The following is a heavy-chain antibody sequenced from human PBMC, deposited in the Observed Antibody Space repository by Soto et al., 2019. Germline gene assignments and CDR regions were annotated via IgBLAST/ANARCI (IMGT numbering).Heavy chain of an antibody. CDR1: GGRVFSNTVA. CDR3: ARDMGYCSGGSCSNWFDP. J-gene: IGHJ5*02. Sequence: LTVTCGTSGGRVFSNTVAWKWLRKSPSRGLEWLGKTYYRSKWYNDYAVSVKSRITINPDTSKNQFSLQLNSVTPEDTAVYYCARDMGYCSGGSCSNWFDPWGQGTLVTVSS. CDR2: TYYRSKWYN. D-gene: IGHD2-15*01. V-gene: IGHV6-1*01.